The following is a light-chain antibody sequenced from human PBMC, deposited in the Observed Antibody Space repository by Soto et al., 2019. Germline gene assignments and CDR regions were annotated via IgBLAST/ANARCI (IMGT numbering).Light chain of an antibody. J-gene: IGKJ2*01. CDR3: QQTSSVPRT. CDR2: LTS. V-gene: IGKV1-39*01. Sequence: DIQMTQSPSSLSASVGDRVTITCRASQTINTLLNWYQQRPGEAPKLLIYLTSNLHTGVPSRFSGSGSGTDFTLTISSLQPEDFATYYCQQTSSVPRTFGQGTKLEIK. CDR1: QTINTL.